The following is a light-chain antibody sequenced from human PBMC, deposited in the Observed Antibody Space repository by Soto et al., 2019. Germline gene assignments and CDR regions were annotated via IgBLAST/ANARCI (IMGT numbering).Light chain of an antibody. J-gene: IGKJ2*01. Sequence: DIQMTQSPYTLSAFVGDRVTITCRASQSVGSSLAWYQQKPGKAPKLLIYAASTLESGVSSRFSGSGFGTEFTLTISSLQPDDFATYYCQQYESFSPYTFGQGTNVEIK. CDR2: AAS. CDR1: QSVGSS. CDR3: QQYESFSPYT. V-gene: IGKV1-5*01.